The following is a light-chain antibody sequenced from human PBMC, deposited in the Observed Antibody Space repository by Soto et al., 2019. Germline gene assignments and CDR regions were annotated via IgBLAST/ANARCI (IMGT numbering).Light chain of an antibody. CDR3: QKCDSAPLT. Sequence: DIQMTQSPSSLSASVGDRVTITCRASHDISNFLAWYQQKPGNVPKLLIHIASNLQSGVPSRFSGSGSGTDFNLTISSLQPEDVATYYCQKCDSAPLTLGPGTKVDIK. J-gene: IGKJ3*01. CDR2: IAS. V-gene: IGKV1-27*01. CDR1: HDISNF.